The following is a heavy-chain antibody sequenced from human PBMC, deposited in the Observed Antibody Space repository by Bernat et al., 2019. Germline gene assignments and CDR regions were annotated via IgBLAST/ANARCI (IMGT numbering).Heavy chain of an antibody. J-gene: IGHJ5*02. D-gene: IGHD5-12*01. CDR2: IKQDGSER. V-gene: IGHV3-7*01. CDR3: ASEWLRFTPLDP. CDR1: GFTFSRFW. Sequence: EVQLVESGGGLVQPGGSLRLSCAASGFTFSRFWMSWVRQAPGKGLEWVANIKQDGSERHYVDSVKGRFTISRDNGKNSLVLQMHSLRAEATAVYYCASEWLRFTPLDPWGQGTLVTVSS.